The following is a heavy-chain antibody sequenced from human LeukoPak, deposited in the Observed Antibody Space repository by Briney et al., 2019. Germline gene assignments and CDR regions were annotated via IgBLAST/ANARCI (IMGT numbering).Heavy chain of an antibody. CDR1: GFTFSSYG. D-gene: IGHD6-6*01. CDR3: AKDGSYSSSMDY. V-gene: IGHV3-30*18. J-gene: IGHJ4*02. Sequence: GGSLRLSCAASGFTFSSYGMHWVRQAPGKGLEWVAVISYDGSNKYYADSGKGRFTISRDNSKNTLYLQMNSLRAEDTAVYYCAKDGSYSSSMDYWGQGTLVTVSS. CDR2: ISYDGSNK.